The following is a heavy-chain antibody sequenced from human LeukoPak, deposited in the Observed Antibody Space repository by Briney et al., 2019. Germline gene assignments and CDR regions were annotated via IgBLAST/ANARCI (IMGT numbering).Heavy chain of an antibody. Sequence: PGASLRLSCAASGFTFSTFAMNWVRQAPGKGLEWVSTISDAANTTYYADSVRGRFTISRDNSKNTLYLQMNSLRAEDTAVYYCAKGEFWSAYYNWGQGTLVTVSS. CDR2: ISDAANTT. J-gene: IGHJ4*02. D-gene: IGHD3-3*01. CDR3: AKGEFWSAYYN. V-gene: IGHV3-23*01. CDR1: GFTFSTFA.